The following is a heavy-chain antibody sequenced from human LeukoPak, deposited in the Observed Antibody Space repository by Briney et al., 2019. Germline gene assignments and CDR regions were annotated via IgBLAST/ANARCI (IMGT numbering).Heavy chain of an antibody. V-gene: IGHV3-23*01. Sequence: GGSLRLSCAASGFTFSSYAMSWVRQAPGKGLEWVSGISGSGDFTHYADSVKGRFTISRDNSKNTLYLQMNSLRADDTAVYYCAKDPRDIVVMTALGYWGQGTLVTVSS. CDR2: ISGSGDFT. CDR3: AKDPRDIVVMTALGY. CDR1: GFTFSSYA. J-gene: IGHJ4*02. D-gene: IGHD2-21*02.